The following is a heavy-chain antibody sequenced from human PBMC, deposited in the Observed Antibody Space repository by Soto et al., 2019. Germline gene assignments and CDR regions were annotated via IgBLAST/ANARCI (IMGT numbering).Heavy chain of an antibody. Sequence: GESLKSSCKGAGYSLSGYGVVFVCQMWRKSLCWMGIIYPGDSDTRYSPSFQGQVTISADKSISTAYLQWSSLKASDTAMYYCARRKGSGYYLDYYYGMDVWGQGTTVTVSS. CDR2: IYPGDSDT. CDR3: ARRKGSGYYLDYYYGMDV. D-gene: IGHD3-22*01. J-gene: IGHJ6*02. CDR1: GYSLSGYG. V-gene: IGHV5-51*01.